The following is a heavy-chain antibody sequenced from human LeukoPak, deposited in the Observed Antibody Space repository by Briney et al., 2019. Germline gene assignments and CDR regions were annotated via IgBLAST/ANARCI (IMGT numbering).Heavy chain of an antibody. V-gene: IGHV3-7*03. J-gene: IGHJ3*02. D-gene: IGHD5-18*01. CDR1: GFTFSSYW. Sequence: GGSLRLSCAASGFTFSSYWMSWVRQAPGKGLEWVANIKQDGSEKYYVDSVKGRFTISRDNAKNSLYLQMNSLGAEDTAVYYCARDPVDTAMEDAFDIWGQGTMVTVSS. CDR2: IKQDGSEK. CDR3: ARDPVDTAMEDAFDI.